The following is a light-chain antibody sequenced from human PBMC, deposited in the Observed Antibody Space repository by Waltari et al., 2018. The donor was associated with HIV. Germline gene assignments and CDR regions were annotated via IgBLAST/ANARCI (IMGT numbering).Light chain of an antibody. Sequence: EIVLTQSPGTLSLSPGERATLSCRASQSVYSSYLAWSQQKPGQAPRLLIYGASRRATGIPDRFSGSGSGKDFTFTISRLEPEDFEVYYCKKYRSSPETFGPGTTVDIK. CDR1: QSVYSSY. CDR3: KKYRSSPET. J-gene: IGKJ3*01. CDR2: GAS. V-gene: IGKV3-20*01.